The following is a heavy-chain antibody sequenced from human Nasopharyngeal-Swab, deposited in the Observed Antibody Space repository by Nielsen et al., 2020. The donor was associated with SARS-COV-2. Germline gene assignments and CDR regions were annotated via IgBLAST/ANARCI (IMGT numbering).Heavy chain of an antibody. V-gene: IGHV7-4-1*01. D-gene: IGHD3-3*01. CDR3: ARRSGYYYGD. J-gene: IGHJ4*02. CDR2: INTNTGTP. Sequence: VRQAPGQALEGMGWINTNTGTPTYAQGFTGQCVFSLDTSVSTAYLQISSQKAEDTAVYYCARRSGYYYGDWGQGTLVTVSS.